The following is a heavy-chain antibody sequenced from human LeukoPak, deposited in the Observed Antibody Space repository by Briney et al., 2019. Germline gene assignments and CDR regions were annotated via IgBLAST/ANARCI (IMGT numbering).Heavy chain of an antibody. Sequence: GGSLGLSCAASGFTFSTYAMNWVRQAPGKGLEWVSSIRGIDDTTYYADSVKGRFTISRDDSRRTLYLQMNSLRADDTALYYCAKSFLGFSYGKIDFWGRGTLVTVSS. CDR3: AKSFLGFSYGKIDF. CDR2: IRGIDDTT. J-gene: IGHJ4*02. CDR1: GFTFSTYA. D-gene: IGHD5-18*01. V-gene: IGHV3-23*01.